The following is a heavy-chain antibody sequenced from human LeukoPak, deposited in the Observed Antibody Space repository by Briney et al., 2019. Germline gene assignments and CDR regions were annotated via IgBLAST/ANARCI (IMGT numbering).Heavy chain of an antibody. V-gene: IGHV1-69*13. D-gene: IGHD2-15*01. CDR1: GGTFSSYA. J-gene: IGHJ4*02. Sequence: SVKVSCKASGGTFSSYAISWVRQAPGQGLEWMGGIIPIFGTANYAQKFQGRVTITADESTSTAYMELSSLRSEDTAVYYCASRHCSGGGCYFAGADPFDYWGQGILVTVSS. CDR3: ASRHCSGGGCYFAGADPFDY. CDR2: IIPIFGTA.